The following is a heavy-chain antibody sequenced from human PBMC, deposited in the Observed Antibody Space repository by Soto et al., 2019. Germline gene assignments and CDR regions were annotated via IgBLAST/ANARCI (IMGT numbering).Heavy chain of an antibody. D-gene: IGHD4-17*01. CDR1: GFTFSSYA. CDR2: ISGSGGST. Sequence: GGPLRLSCAASGFTFSSYAMSGVRQAPGKGLEWVSAISGSGGSTYYADSVKGRFTISRDNSKNTLYLQMNSLRAEDTAVYYSEKVNYGLYDYWGQGTLVTVSS. J-gene: IGHJ4*02. V-gene: IGHV3-23*01. CDR3: EKVNYGLYDY.